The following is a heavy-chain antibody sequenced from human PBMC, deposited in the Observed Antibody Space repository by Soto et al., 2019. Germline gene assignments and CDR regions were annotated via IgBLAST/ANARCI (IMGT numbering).Heavy chain of an antibody. D-gene: IGHD4-17*01. CDR2: IYHDGTT. CDR3: ERDVGDYEPDC. V-gene: IGHV4-59*01. J-gene: IGHJ3*01. Sequence: SETLSLTCTVSGGYITSYYWTWLRQPPGKGLECIGNIYHDGTTNYNPSLKSRGTIPMDMSKNHFSLRLSSVTAADTAVYYCERDVGDYEPDCWGQGKMVT. CDR1: GGYITSYY.